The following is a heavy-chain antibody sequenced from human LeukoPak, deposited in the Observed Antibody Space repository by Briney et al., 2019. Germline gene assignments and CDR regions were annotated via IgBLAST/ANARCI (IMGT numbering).Heavy chain of an antibody. CDR3: ARVGYDILTGYYSAYYYCYMDV. J-gene: IGHJ6*03. D-gene: IGHD3-9*01. Sequence: SETLSLTCTVSGGSISSYYWSWIRQPAGKGLEWIGRIYTSGSTNYNPSLKSRVTMSVDTSKNQFSLKLSSVTAADTAVYYCARVGYDILTGYYSAYYYCYMDVWGKGTMVTVSS. CDR1: GGSISSYY. CDR2: IYTSGST. V-gene: IGHV4-4*07.